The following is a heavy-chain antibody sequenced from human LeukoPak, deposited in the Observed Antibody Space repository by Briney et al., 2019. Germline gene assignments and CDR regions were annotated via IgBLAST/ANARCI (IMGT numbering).Heavy chain of an antibody. Sequence: PSETLSLTCAVYGGSFSGYYWSWIRQPPGKGLEWIGEINHSGSTNYNPSLKSRVTISVDTSKNQFSLKLSSVTAADTAVYYCARVKSLLPYYYSMDVWGQGTTVTVSS. CDR1: GGSFSGYY. CDR3: ARVKSLLPYYYSMDV. J-gene: IGHJ6*02. CDR2: INHSGST. V-gene: IGHV4-34*01.